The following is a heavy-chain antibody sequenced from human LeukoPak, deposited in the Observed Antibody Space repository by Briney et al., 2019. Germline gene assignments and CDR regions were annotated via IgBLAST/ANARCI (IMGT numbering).Heavy chain of an antibody. CDR3: ARFSGYCSSTSCYEDYFDY. CDR2: IYHSGST. CDR1: GGSISSSNW. V-gene: IGHV4-4*02. J-gene: IGHJ4*02. Sequence: SGTLSLTCAVSGGSISSSNWWSWVRQPPGKGLEWIGEIYHSGSTNYNPSLKSRVTISVDTSKNQFSLKLSSVTAADTAVYYCARFSGYCSSTSCYEDYFDYWGQGTLVTVSS. D-gene: IGHD2-2*01.